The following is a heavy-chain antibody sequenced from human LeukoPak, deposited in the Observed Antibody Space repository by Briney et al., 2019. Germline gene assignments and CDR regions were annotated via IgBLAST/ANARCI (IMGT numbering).Heavy chain of an antibody. CDR2: IYYSGST. CDR1: GGSVSSGSYY. J-gene: IGHJ3*02. D-gene: IGHD3-22*01. V-gene: IGHV4-61*01. CDR3: ARGCSSGFVLVDDAFDI. Sequence: SETLSLTCTVSGGSVSSGSYYWSWIRQPPGKGLEWIGYIYYSGSTNYNPSLKSRVTISVDTSKNQFSLKLSSVTAADTAVYYCARGCSSGFVLVDDAFDIWGQGTMVTVSS.